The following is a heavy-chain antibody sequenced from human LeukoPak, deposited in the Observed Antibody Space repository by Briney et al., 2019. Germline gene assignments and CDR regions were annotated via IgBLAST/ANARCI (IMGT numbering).Heavy chain of an antibody. Sequence: GGTLRLSCAASGFTFSSYGMHWVRQAPGKGLEWVAVMSYDGSNKYCADSVKGRFTISRDNSKNTVYLQMHSLRAEDTAVYYCAKDKTWSGYSTYYYYGMDVWGQGTTVTVSS. J-gene: IGHJ6*02. D-gene: IGHD3-3*01. V-gene: IGHV3-30*18. CDR2: MSYDGSNK. CDR1: GFTFSSYG. CDR3: AKDKTWSGYSTYYYYGMDV.